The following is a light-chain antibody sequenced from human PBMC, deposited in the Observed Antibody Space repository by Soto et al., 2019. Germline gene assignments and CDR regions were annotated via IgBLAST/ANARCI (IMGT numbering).Light chain of an antibody. CDR2: EVS. V-gene: IGLV2-14*01. J-gene: IGLJ3*02. Sequence: QSALTQPASVSGSPGLSITISCTGTSSDVGTYNYVSWYQQHPGKAPKLMIYEVSHRPSGISNRFSGSKSGSTASLTISGLQAEDEADCFCSSYTSSSTLVLFGGGTQLTVL. CDR3: SSYTSSSTLVL. CDR1: SSDVGTYNY.